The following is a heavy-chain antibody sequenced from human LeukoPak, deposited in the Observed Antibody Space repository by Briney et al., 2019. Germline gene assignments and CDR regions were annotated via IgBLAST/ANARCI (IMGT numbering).Heavy chain of an antibody. V-gene: IGHV3-7*03. CDR3: ARGSEWGLQRSDY. CDR1: GFTFSSCW. J-gene: IGHJ4*02. CDR2: IKQDGSGK. Sequence: QPGGSLSPSCATSGFTFSSCWMSWVREAPGKGLEWVANIKQDGSGKYYVASIKGRSTTPRDNAKNSLHLQMSSLRAEETAVYYCARGSEWGLQRSDYWGQGTLVTVSS. D-gene: IGHD1-26*01.